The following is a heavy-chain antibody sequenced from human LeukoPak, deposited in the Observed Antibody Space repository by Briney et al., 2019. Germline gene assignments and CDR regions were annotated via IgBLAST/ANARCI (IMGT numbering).Heavy chain of an antibody. V-gene: IGHV4-34*01. D-gene: IGHD3-10*01. J-gene: IGHJ3*02. CDR1: GGSFSGYY. CDR3: ARHPPNYSGHRYGSGSYPEGAFDI. CDR2: INHSGST. Sequence: SETLSLTCAVYGGSFSGYYWSWIRQPPGKGLEWIGEINHSGSTNYNPSLKSRVTISVDTSKNQFSLKLSSVTAADAAVYYCARHPPNYSGHRYGSGSYPEGAFDIWGQGTMVTVSS.